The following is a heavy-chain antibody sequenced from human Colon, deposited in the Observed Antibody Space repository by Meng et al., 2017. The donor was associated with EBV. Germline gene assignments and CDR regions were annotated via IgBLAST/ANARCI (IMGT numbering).Heavy chain of an antibody. CDR1: GGSISSGDYY. D-gene: IGHD2-15*01. V-gene: IGHV4-30-4*01. CDR2: IYYSGST. Sequence: QVQLRGAGPGTVKPSQTLSLTCTFSGGSISSGDYYWSWIRQPPGKGLEWIGYIYYSGSTHYNPSLKSRVTISVDTSKNQFSLKVSSVTAADTAVYYCARQATGYCSGGSCYSGSIFDYWGQGTLVTVSS. J-gene: IGHJ4*02. CDR3: ARQATGYCSGGSCYSGSIFDY.